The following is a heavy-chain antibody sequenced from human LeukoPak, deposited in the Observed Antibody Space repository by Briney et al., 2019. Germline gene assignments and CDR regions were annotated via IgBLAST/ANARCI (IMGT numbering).Heavy chain of an antibody. D-gene: IGHD3-22*01. J-gene: IGHJ5*02. Sequence: SQTLSLTCTVSGGSISSGSYYWSWIRQPAGKGLEWIGRIYTSGSTNYNPSLKSRVTISVDTSKNQFSLKLSSVTAADTAVYHCARETYDSSGRPFYNWFDPWGQGTLVTVSS. CDR3: ARETYDSSGRPFYNWFDP. CDR1: GGSISSGSYY. V-gene: IGHV4-61*02. CDR2: IYTSGST.